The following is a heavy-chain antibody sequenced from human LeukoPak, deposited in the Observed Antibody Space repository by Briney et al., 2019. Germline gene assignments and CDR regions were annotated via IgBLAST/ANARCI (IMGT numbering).Heavy chain of an antibody. Sequence: GGSLRLSCAASGFTFSDYYMSWIRQAPGRGLEWISYISTIGGSINYADSVKGRFTISRDSAKNSLYLQMISLRVEDTAVYYCARVPSGYYHFDYWGQGALVTVSS. D-gene: IGHD5-12*01. V-gene: IGHV3-11*01. CDR1: GFTFSDYY. CDR2: ISTIGGSI. J-gene: IGHJ4*02. CDR3: ARVPSGYYHFDY.